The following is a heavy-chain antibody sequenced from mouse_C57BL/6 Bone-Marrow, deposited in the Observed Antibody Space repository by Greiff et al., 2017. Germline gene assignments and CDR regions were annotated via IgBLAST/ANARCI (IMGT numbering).Heavy chain of an antibody. CDR3: ARDRNPGNYSAWFAY. CDR1: GFTFSSYA. Sequence: EVQGVESGGGLVKPGGSLKLSCAASGFTFSSYAMSWVRQTPEKRLEWVATISDGGSYTYYPDNVKGRFTISRDNAKNNLYLQMSHLKSEDTAMYYCARDRNPGNYSAWFAYWGQGTLVTVSA. CDR2: ISDGGSYT. D-gene: IGHD2-1*01. J-gene: IGHJ3*01. V-gene: IGHV5-4*01.